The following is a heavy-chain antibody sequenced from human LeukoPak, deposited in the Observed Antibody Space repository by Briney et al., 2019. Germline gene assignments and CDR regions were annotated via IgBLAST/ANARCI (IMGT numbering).Heavy chain of an antibody. J-gene: IGHJ4*02. V-gene: IGHV4-59*01. CDR2: IYYSGST. Sequence: SETLSLTCTVSGGSLSSYCWSWIRQPPGKGLEWIGYIYYSGSTNYNPSLKSRVTISVDTSKNQFALKLSSVTAADTAVYYCARVGRSPHLPDYWGQGTLVTVSS. CDR1: GGSLSSYC. CDR3: ARVGRSPHLPDY. D-gene: IGHD2-15*01.